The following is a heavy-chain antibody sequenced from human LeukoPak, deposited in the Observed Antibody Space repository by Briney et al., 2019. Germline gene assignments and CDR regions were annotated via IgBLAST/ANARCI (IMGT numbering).Heavy chain of an antibody. CDR1: GFTFSSYA. Sequence: PGGSLRLSCAASGFTFSSYAIHWVRQTPGKGLEWVAFMSYDGSNKYYADSVKGRFAISRDNSKITLYLQMNSLRAEDTAVYYCAKEVKQQQLPSAAGFDYWGQGTLVTVS. CDR2: MSYDGSNK. V-gene: IGHV3-30*09. CDR3: AKEVKQQQLPSAAGFDY. J-gene: IGHJ4*02. D-gene: IGHD6-13*01.